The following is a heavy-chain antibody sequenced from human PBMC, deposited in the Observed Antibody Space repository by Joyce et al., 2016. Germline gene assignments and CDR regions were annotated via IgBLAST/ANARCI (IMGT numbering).Heavy chain of an antibody. V-gene: IGHV4-59*01. Sequence: QVQLQESGPGLVKPSETLSLTCTVSGGSIRNFYWSWIRQPPGKRLEWIGYIYHSGGSNYNPSLKSRLTISVDTSKNRFSLKLSSVTAADTAVYYCARKAVGVDAFDIWGLGTKVTVSS. CDR1: GGSIRNFY. CDR3: ARKAVGVDAFDI. J-gene: IGHJ3*02. CDR2: IYHSGGS. D-gene: IGHD2-8*01.